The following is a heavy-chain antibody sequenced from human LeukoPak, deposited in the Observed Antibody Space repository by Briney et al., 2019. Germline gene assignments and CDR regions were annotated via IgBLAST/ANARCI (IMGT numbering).Heavy chain of an antibody. CDR1: GYTFTSYY. D-gene: IGHD2-2*01. V-gene: IGHV1-46*01. CDR3: AARSSTRAYYFDY. Sequence: ASVKVSCKASGYTFTSYYMHWVRQAPGQGLEWMGIINPSGGSTSYAQKFQGRVTMTRDMSTSTVYMELSSPRSEDTAVYYCAARSSTRAYYFDYWGQGTLVTVSS. J-gene: IGHJ4*02. CDR2: INPSGGST.